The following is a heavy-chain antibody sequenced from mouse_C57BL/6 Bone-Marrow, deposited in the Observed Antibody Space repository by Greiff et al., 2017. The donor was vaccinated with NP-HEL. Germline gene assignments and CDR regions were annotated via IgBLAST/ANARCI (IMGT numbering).Heavy chain of an antibody. D-gene: IGHD2-3*01. CDR3: TIYDGYYVYAMDY. J-gene: IGHJ4*01. V-gene: IGHV14-4*01. CDR1: GFNIKDDY. CDR2: IDPENGDT. Sequence: EVKLMESGAELVRPGASVKLSCTASGFNIKDDYTHWVKQRPEQGLEWIGGIDPENGDTEYASKFQGKATITADTSSNTAYLQLSSLTSEDTAVYYCTIYDGYYVYAMDYWGQGTSVTVSS.